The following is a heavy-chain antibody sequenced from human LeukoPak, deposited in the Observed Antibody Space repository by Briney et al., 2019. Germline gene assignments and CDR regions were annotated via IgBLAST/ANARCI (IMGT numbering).Heavy chain of an antibody. CDR2: INPSGGST. V-gene: IGHV1-46*01. CDR3: AREGNLRIAVAGTGYYFDY. D-gene: IGHD6-19*01. J-gene: IGHJ4*02. Sequence: ASVKVSCKASGYTFTGYYMHWVRQAPGQGLEWMGWINPSGGSTTYGQKFQGRVTMTRDTSTSTVYMELSSLTSEDTAVYYCAREGNLRIAVAGTGYYFDYWGQGTLVAVSS. CDR1: GYTFTGYY.